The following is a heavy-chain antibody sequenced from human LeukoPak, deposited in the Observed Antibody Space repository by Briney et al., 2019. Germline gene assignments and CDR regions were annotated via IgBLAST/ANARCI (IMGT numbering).Heavy chain of an antibody. V-gene: IGHV4-59*01. D-gene: IGHD3-16*01. CDR2: IYYSGST. J-gene: IGHJ5*02. CDR3: ARDLRGISQFDP. CDR1: GGSISSYY. Sequence: SETLSLTCTVSGGSISSYYWSWIRQPPGKGLEWIGYIYYSGSTTYNPSLKSRVTISVDTSKNQFSLKLSSVTAADTAVYYCARDLRGISQFDPWGQGTLVTVSS.